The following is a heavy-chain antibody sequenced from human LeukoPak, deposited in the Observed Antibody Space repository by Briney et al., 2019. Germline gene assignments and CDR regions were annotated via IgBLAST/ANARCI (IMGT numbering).Heavy chain of an antibody. CDR3: AGGRWIGAFDI. CDR2: MYTSGST. J-gene: IGHJ3*02. Sequence: SQTLSLTCTVSGGSISSGSYYWSWIRQPAGKGLEWIGRMYTSGSTNYNPSLKSRVTISVDTSKNQFSLKLSSVTAADTAVYYCAGGRWIGAFDIWGQGTMVTVSS. V-gene: IGHV4-61*02. CDR1: GGSISSGSYY. D-gene: IGHD2-2*03.